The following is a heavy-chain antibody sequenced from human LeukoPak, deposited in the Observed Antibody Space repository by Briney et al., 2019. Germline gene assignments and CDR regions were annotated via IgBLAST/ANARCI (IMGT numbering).Heavy chain of an antibody. D-gene: IGHD3-10*01. Sequence: PSQTLSLTCSVSGGSINSGDYYWSWIRQPPGKGLDWIGYVYHSGSTYYNPSLKSRVTISVDRSKNQFSLKLSSVTAADTAVYYCARCYYGSGTLGYFQHWGQGTLVTVSS. J-gene: IGHJ1*01. CDR2: VYHSGST. CDR1: GGSINSGDYY. CDR3: ARCYYGSGTLGYFQH. V-gene: IGHV4-30-2*01.